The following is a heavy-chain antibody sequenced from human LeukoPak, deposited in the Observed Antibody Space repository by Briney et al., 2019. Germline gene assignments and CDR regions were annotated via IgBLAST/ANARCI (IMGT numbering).Heavy chain of an antibody. Sequence: GGSLRLSCAVSGFTFSTYDMHWVRQATGYGLEWVSSIATVGDTSYSASVKGRFTISRENDKNTVYLQMNSLRAGDTAVYYCLTGRNGWHYWGQGTLVTVSS. CDR3: LTGRNGWHY. CDR1: GFTFSTYD. V-gene: IGHV3-13*01. J-gene: IGHJ4*02. D-gene: IGHD6-19*01. CDR2: IATVGDT.